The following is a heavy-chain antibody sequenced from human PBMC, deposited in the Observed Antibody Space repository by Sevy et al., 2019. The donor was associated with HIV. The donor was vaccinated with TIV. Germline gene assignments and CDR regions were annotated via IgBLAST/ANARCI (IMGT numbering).Heavy chain of an antibody. J-gene: IGHJ6*02. Sequence: ASVKVSCKASGGTFSSYAISWVRQAPGQGLEWMGRIIPILGIANYAQKFQGRVTITADKSTSTAYMELSSLRSEDTAVYYCAHMGIVATIRGRGYYHGMDVWGQGTTVTVSS. CDR3: AHMGIVATIRGRGYYHGMDV. D-gene: IGHD5-12*01. CDR2: IIPILGIA. V-gene: IGHV1-69*04. CDR1: GGTFSSYA.